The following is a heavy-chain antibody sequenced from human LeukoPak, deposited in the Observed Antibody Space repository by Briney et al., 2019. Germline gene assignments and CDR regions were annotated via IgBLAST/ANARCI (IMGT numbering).Heavy chain of an antibody. CDR1: GGSISSYY. CDR3: ARDRRRVVATSKQGYYGMDV. J-gene: IGHJ6*02. Sequence: SETLSLTCTVSGGSISSYYWSWIRQPAGKGLEWIGRIYTSGSTNYNPSLKSRVTMSVDTSKNQFSLKLSSVTAADTAVYYCARDRRRVVATSKQGYYGMDVWGQGTTVTVSS. D-gene: IGHD5-12*01. CDR2: IYTSGST. V-gene: IGHV4-4*07.